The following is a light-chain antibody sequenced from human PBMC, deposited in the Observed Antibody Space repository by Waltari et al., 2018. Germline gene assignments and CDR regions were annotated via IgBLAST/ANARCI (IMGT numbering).Light chain of an antibody. Sequence: DIVMTQSPDSLAVSLGERATINCKSSQSVLYSSNNKNYLAGYQQKPGQPPKLVICWASTRESGVPDRFSGSGSGTDFTLTISSLQAEDVAVYYCQQYYSTPPTFGQGTKLEIK. CDR3: QQYYSTPPT. J-gene: IGKJ2*01. V-gene: IGKV4-1*01. CDR1: QSVLYSSNNKNY. CDR2: WAS.